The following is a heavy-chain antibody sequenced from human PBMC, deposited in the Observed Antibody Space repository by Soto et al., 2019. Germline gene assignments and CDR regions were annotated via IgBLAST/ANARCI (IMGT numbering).Heavy chain of an antibody. D-gene: IGHD2-2*01. Sequence: PSETLSLTCTVSGGSISSGGYYWSWIRQHPGKGLEWIGYIYYSGSTYYNPSLKSRVTISVDTSKNQFSLKLSSVTAADTAVYYCARSDIVLVPAHDPSGQGTLVTVSS. V-gene: IGHV4-31*03. CDR2: IYYSGST. CDR3: ARSDIVLVPAHDP. J-gene: IGHJ5*02. CDR1: GGSISSGGYY.